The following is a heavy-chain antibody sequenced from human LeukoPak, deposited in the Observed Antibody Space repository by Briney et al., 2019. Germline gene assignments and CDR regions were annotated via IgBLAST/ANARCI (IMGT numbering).Heavy chain of an antibody. Sequence: GGSLRLSCAASGFTVSSNYMSWVRQAPGKGLGWVSVIYSGGSTYYADSVKGRFTISRDNSKNTLYLQMNSLRAEDTAVYYCARVAESSGYDYYFDYWGQGTLVTVSS. CDR1: GFTVSSNY. V-gene: IGHV3-53*01. CDR2: IYSGGST. D-gene: IGHD5-12*01. J-gene: IGHJ4*02. CDR3: ARVAESSGYDYYFDY.